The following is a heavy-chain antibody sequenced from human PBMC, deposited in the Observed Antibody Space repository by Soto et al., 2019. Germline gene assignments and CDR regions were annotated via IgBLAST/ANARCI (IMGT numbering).Heavy chain of an antibody. CDR1: GFTVSSNY. CDR2: IYSGGST. CDR3: ARSEQWLGDYYYGMDV. D-gene: IGHD6-19*01. V-gene: IGHV3-53*01. J-gene: IGHJ6*02. Sequence: PGGSLRLSCAASGFTVSSNYMSWVRQAPGKGLEWVSVIYSGGSTYYADSVKGRFTISRDNSKNTLYLQMNSLRAEDTAVYYCARSEQWLGDYYYGMDVWGQGTTVTVSS.